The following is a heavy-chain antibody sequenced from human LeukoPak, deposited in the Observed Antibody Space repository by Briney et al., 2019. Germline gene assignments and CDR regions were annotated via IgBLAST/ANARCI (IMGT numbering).Heavy chain of an antibody. CDR3: AKEAWDYDFWSGYHYYYYMDV. CDR2: ISWNSGSI. Sequence: GGSLRLSCAASGFTFDDYAMHWVRQAPGKGLEWVSGISWNSGSIGYADSVKGRFTISRDNSKNTLYLQMNSLRAEDTAVYYCAKEAWDYDFWSGYHYYYYMDVWGKGTTVTVSS. V-gene: IGHV3-9*01. J-gene: IGHJ6*03. D-gene: IGHD3-3*01. CDR1: GFTFDDYA.